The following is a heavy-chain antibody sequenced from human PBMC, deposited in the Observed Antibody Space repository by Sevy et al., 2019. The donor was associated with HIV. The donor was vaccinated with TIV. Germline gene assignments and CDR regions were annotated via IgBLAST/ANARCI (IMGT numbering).Heavy chain of an antibody. V-gene: IGHV4-39*01. J-gene: IGHJ4*02. CDR1: RGSVTSTSFY. D-gene: IGHD3-16*01. CDR2: VYYSGTT. CDR3: ATHQDLGGGAASDY. Sequence: SETLSLTCSVSRGSVTSTSFYWGWVRQPPGKGLEWIGTVYYSGTTYYNPSLKSRVTISVDTSNNQFSLRLNSVTAADSAVYYWATHQDLGGGAASDYWGQGALVTVSS.